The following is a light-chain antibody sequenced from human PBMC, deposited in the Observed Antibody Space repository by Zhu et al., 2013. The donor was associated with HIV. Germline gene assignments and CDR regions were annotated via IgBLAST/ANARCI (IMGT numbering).Light chain of an antibody. CDR3: YSYMNNNELV. V-gene: IGLV2-14*01. J-gene: IGLJ3*02. CDR1: SSDVGGYNY. CDR2: EVN. Sequence: QSALTQPASVSGSPGQSITISCPGTSSDVGGYNYVSWYQQHPGKAPKLMIYEVNNRPSGVSNRFSGSKSGNTASLTISGLQPEDEADYYCYSYMNNNELVFGGGTKVTVL.